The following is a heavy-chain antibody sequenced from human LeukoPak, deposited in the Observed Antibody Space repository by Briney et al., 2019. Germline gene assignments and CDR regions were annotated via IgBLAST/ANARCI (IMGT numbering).Heavy chain of an antibody. Sequence: GGSLRLSCAASGFTFSSYAMHWVRQAPGKGLEWVAVISYDGSNKYYADSVKGRFTISRDNSKNTLYLQMNSLRAKDTAVYYCASYGSYWGQGTLVTVSS. CDR1: GFTFSSYA. J-gene: IGHJ4*02. D-gene: IGHD4-17*01. CDR2: ISYDGSNK. V-gene: IGHV3-30-3*01. CDR3: ASYGSY.